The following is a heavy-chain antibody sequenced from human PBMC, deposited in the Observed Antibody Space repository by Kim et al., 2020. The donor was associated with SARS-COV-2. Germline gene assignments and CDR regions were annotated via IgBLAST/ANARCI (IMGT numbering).Heavy chain of an antibody. D-gene: IGHD3-16*02. V-gene: IGHV1-24*01. CDR2: FDPEDGET. J-gene: IGHJ4*02. CDR3: ATGGGTFGGVIVTHFDY. CDR1: GYTLTELS. Sequence: ASVKVSCKVSGYTLTELSMHWVRQAPGKGLEWMGGFDPEDGETIYAQKFQGRVTMTEDTSTDTAYMELSSLRSEDTAVYYCATGGGTFGGVIVTHFDYWGQRTLVTVSS.